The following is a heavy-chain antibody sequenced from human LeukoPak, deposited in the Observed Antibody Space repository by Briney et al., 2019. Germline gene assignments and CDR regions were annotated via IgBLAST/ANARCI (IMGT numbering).Heavy chain of an antibody. Sequence: PGGSLRLSCAASGFTFSNAWMNWVRQAPGKGLEWVGRIKSKTDGGTTDYAAPVKGRFTISRDDSKNTLYLQMNSLKTEDTAVYYCTTGQTYYYDSSGCYTFDYWGQGTLVTVSS. D-gene: IGHD3-22*01. CDR1: GFTFSNAW. CDR3: TTGQTYYYDSSGCYTFDY. V-gene: IGHV3-15*07. J-gene: IGHJ4*02. CDR2: IKSKTDGGTT.